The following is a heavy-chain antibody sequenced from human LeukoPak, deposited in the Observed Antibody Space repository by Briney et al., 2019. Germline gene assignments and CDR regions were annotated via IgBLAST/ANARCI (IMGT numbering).Heavy chain of an antibody. CDR3: VPTDSSGLD. V-gene: IGHV3-74*01. CDR1: GFTFSHYW. Sequence: PGGSLRLSREASGFTFSHYWMHWVRQAPGKGLVWVSRTNTDGSSTSYVDSVKGRFTISRDNAKNTMYLQMNSLRAEDTAMYYCVPTDSSGLDWGQGTLVTVSS. D-gene: IGHD3-22*01. J-gene: IGHJ4*02. CDR2: TNTDGSST.